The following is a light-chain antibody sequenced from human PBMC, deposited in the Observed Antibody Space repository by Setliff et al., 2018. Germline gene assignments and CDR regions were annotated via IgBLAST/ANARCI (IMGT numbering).Light chain of an antibody. CDR3: CSYAASYNPYV. Sequence: QSVLTQPASVSGSPGQSITISCTGTSSDVGTYNLVSWYQQHPGKAPKLVIYEVTRRPSGVSNRFSGSKSGNMASLTVSGLQADEEADYFCCSYAASYNPYVFVPVTKV. CDR2: EVT. CDR1: SSDVGTYNL. J-gene: IGLJ1*01. V-gene: IGLV2-23*02.